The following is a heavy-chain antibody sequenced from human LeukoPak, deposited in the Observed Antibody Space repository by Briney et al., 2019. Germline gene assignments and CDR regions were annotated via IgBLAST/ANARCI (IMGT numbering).Heavy chain of an antibody. D-gene: IGHD1-26*01. J-gene: IGHJ4*02. CDR2: INWNGGST. V-gene: IGHV3-20*04. CDR3: ARDGGSYYYDY. CDR1: GFTFDDYG. Sequence: GGSLRLSCAASGFTFDDYGMSWVRQAPGKGLEWVSGINWNGGSTGYADSVKGRFTISRDNAKNSLYLQMNSLRVEDTALYYCARDGGSYYYDYWGQGTLVTVSS.